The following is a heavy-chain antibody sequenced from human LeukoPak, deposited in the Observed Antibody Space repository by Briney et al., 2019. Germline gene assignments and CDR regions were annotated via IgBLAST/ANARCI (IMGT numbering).Heavy chain of an antibody. CDR2: ISGGGGST. CDR3: AKGGKWDVTPFDY. J-gene: IGHJ4*02. V-gene: IGHV3-23*01. CDR1: GFTFTSYS. D-gene: IGHD1-26*01. Sequence: GGSLRLSCAASGFTFTSYSMNWVRQAPGKGREWVSTISGGGGSTYYADSVKGRFTISRDNSKNTLYLQVNSLRAEDTAVYYCAKGGKWDVTPFDYWGQGTLVTVSS.